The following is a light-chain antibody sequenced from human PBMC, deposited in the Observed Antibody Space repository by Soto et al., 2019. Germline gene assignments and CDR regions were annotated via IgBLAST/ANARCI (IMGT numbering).Light chain of an antibody. CDR1: QSVSNNY. CDR3: QQYNTYPWT. V-gene: IGKV3-20*01. CDR2: GAS. J-gene: IGKJ1*01. Sequence: EIVLTHSPGTQSLSPGERATLSCRASQSVSNNYLAWYQQKNGQXPRLLIYGASNRATGIPDRFSVSASGTDCTLIISRLHPDDCETYYCQQYNTYPWTFGQGTKVDIK.